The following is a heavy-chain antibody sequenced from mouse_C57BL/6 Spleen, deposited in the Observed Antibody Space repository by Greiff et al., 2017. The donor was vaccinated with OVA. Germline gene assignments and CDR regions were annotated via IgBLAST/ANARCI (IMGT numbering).Heavy chain of an antibody. V-gene: IGHV1-55*01. J-gene: IGHJ3*01. CDR1: GYTFTSYW. CDR3: AKEEVGGLRRRFAY. CDR2: IYPGSGST. D-gene: IGHD2-4*01. Sequence: VQLQQPGAELVKPGASVKMSCKASGYTFTSYWITWVKQRPGQGLEWIGDIYPGSGSTNYNEKFKSKATLTVDTSSSTAYMQLSSLTSEDSAVDYCAKEEVGGLRRRFAYWGQGTLVTVSA.